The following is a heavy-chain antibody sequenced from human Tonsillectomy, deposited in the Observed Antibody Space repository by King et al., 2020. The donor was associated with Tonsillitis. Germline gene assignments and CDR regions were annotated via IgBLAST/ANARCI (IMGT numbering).Heavy chain of an antibody. D-gene: IGHD3-22*01. CDR1: GFTFSSYA. CDR2: ISYDGSNK. Sequence: VQLVESGGGVVQPGRSLRLSCAASGFTFSSYAMHWVRQAPGKGLGWVALISYDGSNKHYADSVKGRFTISRDNSKNTLYLQMNSLRAEDTAVYYCARERTSYYYDSIHYYYYGMDVWGQGTTVTVSS. CDR3: ARERTSYYYDSIHYYYYGMDV. J-gene: IGHJ6*02. V-gene: IGHV3-30-3*01.